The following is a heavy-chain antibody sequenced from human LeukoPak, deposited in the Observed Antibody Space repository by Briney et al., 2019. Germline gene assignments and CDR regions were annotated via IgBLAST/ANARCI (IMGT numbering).Heavy chain of an antibody. J-gene: IGHJ5*02. CDR1: GGSISSSSYY. CDR2: IYYSGST. Sequence: PSETLSLTCTVSGGSISSSSYYWGWIRQPPGKGLEWIGRIYYSGSTYYNPSLKSRATISVDTSKNQFSLKLSSVTAADTAVYYCARDHPDGEQQLDPYNWFDPWGQGTLVTVSS. V-gene: IGHV4-39*07. D-gene: IGHD6-13*01. CDR3: ARDHPDGEQQLDPYNWFDP.